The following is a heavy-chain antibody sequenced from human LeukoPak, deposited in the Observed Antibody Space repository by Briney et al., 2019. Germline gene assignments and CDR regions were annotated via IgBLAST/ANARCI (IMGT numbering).Heavy chain of an antibody. V-gene: IGHV3-23*01. Sequence: GGSLRLSCAASGFTFSSYAMSWVRQAPGKGLEWVSAISGSGGSTYYADSVKGRFTISRDNSKNTLYLQMNSLRAEDTAVYYCAKTASYVWGSYRLSYYFDYWGQGTLVTVSS. CDR1: GFTFSSYA. CDR2: ISGSGGST. J-gene: IGHJ4*02. CDR3: AKTASYVWGSYRLSYYFDY. D-gene: IGHD3-16*02.